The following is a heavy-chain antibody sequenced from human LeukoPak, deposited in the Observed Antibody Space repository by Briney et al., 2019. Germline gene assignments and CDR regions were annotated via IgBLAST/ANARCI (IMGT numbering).Heavy chain of an antibody. CDR2: IIPIFGTA. D-gene: IGHD2-15*01. V-gene: IGHV1-69*13. J-gene: IGHJ4*02. CDR3: ARSSEAARVVVVAAPHELDY. CDR1: GGTFSSYA. Sequence: SVKVSCKASGGTFSSYAISWVRQAPGQGLEWMGGIIPIFGTANYAQKFQGRVTITADESTSTAYMELSSLRSEDTAVYYFARSSEAARVVVVAAPHELDYWGQGTLVTVSS.